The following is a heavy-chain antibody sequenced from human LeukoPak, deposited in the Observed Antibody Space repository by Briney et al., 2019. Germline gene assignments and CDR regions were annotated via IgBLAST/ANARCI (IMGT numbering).Heavy chain of an antibody. V-gene: IGHV1-69*13. CDR3: ARVPPPLLVRYYYYGMDV. D-gene: IGHD4/OR15-4a*01. CDR1: GGTFSSYA. J-gene: IGHJ6*02. Sequence: SVKVSCKAPGGTFSSYAISWVRQAPGQGLEWMGGIIPIFGTANYAQKFQGRVTITADESTSTAYMELSSLRSEDTAVYYCARVPPPLLVRYYYYGMDVWGQGTTVTVSS. CDR2: IIPIFGTA.